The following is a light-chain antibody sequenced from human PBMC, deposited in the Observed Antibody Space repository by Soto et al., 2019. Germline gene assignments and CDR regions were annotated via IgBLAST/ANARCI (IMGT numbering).Light chain of an antibody. CDR3: QKYNNCHQT. Sequence: EIVMTQSPATLSVSPGERATLSCRASQSVSSNLAWYQQKPGQAPRLLIYDASTRATGIPARFSGSGSGTEFTLTISSLQYENFAVYYCQKYNNCHQTFGQGTKVDIK. J-gene: IGKJ1*01. V-gene: IGKV3-15*01. CDR1: QSVSSN. CDR2: DAS.